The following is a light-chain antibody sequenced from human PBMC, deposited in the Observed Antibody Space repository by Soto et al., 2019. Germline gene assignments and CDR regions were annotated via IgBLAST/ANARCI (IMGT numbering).Light chain of an antibody. CDR3: ISSTGSNTSYV. Sequence: QSALTQPASVSGSPGQSITISCTGTSSDVGSYNYVAWYQQFPGKTPKLMIYEVRNRPSGVSSRFSGSKSGNTASLTISGLQAEDEADYSCISSTGSNTSYVFGTGTKLTVL. CDR2: EVR. V-gene: IGLV2-14*01. J-gene: IGLJ1*01. CDR1: SSDVGSYNY.